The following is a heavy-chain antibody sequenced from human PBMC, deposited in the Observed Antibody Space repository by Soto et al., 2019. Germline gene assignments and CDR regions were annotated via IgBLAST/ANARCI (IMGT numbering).Heavy chain of an antibody. J-gene: IGHJ5*02. V-gene: IGHV4-59*08. Sequence: SETLSLTCTVSGGSISSYYWSWIRQPPGKGLEWIGYIYYSGSTNYNPSLKSRVTISVDTSKNQFSLKLSSVTAADTAVYYCARLERITIFGVVPSVWFDPWGQGTLVTVSS. CDR3: ARLERITIFGVVPSVWFDP. CDR2: IYYSGST. CDR1: GGSISSYY. D-gene: IGHD3-3*01.